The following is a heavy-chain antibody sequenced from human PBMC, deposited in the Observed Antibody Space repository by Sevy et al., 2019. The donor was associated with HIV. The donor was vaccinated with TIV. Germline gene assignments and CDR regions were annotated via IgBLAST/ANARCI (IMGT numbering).Heavy chain of an antibody. CDR2: ISGRGGST. Sequence: GGSLRLSCAASGFTFSSYAMSWVRQAPGKGLEWVSAISGRGGSTYYADSVKGRFTISRDNSKNTLYLQMNSLRAEDTAVYYCAKVVDSSSWYPHWGQGTLVTVSS. D-gene: IGHD6-13*01. CDR1: GFTFSSYA. J-gene: IGHJ4*02. CDR3: AKVVDSSSWYPH. V-gene: IGHV3-23*01.